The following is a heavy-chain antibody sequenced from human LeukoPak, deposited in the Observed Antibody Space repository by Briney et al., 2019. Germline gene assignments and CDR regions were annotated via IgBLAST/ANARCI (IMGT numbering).Heavy chain of an antibody. CDR1: GFTFSSYA. V-gene: IGHV3-30-3*01. CDR3: ARDGSSGYFPDY. CDR2: ISYDGSNK. J-gene: IGHJ4*02. Sequence: GRSLRLSCAAPGFTFSSYAMHWVRQAPGKGLEWVAVISYDGSNKYYADSVKGRFTISRDNSKNTLYLQMNSLRAEDTAMYYCARDGSSGYFPDYWGQGTLVTVSS. D-gene: IGHD3-22*01.